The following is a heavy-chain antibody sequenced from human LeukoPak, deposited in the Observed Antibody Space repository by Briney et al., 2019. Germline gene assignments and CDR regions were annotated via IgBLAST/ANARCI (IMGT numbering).Heavy chain of an antibody. Sequence: ASVKVSCKASGYTFTDYYIHWVRQAPGQGLEWMGRMNADIGGTHYAQNFQGRVTMTRDTSTSTAYMEVTRLGSDDTAVYYCARYSPAPLDAFQIWGQGTMVSVSS. CDR1: GYTFTDYY. CDR3: ARYSPAPLDAFQI. V-gene: IGHV1-2*02. D-gene: IGHD6-13*01. J-gene: IGHJ3*02. CDR2: MNADIGGT.